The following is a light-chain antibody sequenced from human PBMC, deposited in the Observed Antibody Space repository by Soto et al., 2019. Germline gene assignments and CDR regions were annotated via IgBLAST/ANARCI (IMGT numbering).Light chain of an antibody. J-gene: IGLJ2*01. CDR3: SSFAGGGNPVL. CDR1: SSDVGGYNY. Sequence: QSALTQPPSASGSLGQSVTISCTGTSSDVGGYNYLSWHQQHPGKAPKLMFDEVTKRPSGVPDRFSGSKSGNTASLPVSGLQAEDEADYYCSSFAGGGNPVLFGGGTKLTVL. CDR2: EVT. V-gene: IGLV2-8*01.